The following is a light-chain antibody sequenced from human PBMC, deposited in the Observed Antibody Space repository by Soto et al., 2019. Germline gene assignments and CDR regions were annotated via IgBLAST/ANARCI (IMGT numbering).Light chain of an antibody. CDR3: QSYDSSLSGFYI. Sequence: QSVLTQPPSVSGAPGQRVTISCTGSSSNIGAGYDVHWYQQLPGTAPKLFIYGNSNRPSGVPDRFSGYKSGTSASLAITGLQAEDEADYYCQSYDSSLSGFYIFGTGSKLTVL. CDR1: SSNIGAGYD. CDR2: GNS. J-gene: IGLJ1*01. V-gene: IGLV1-40*01.